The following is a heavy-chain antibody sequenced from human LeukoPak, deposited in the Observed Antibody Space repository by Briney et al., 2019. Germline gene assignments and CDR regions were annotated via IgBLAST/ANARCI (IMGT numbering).Heavy chain of an antibody. Sequence: PGGSLRLSCAASGLTFSSFAMSWVRQAPGKGLEWVSAISGNGGSTYFADSVKGRFTISRDNSKNMLYLQMSSLRVEDTAVYHCAKGIRGHFSSGSDFWGQGTLVTVSS. V-gene: IGHV3-23*01. J-gene: IGHJ4*02. CDR2: ISGNGGST. D-gene: IGHD6-19*01. CDR3: AKGIRGHFSSGSDF. CDR1: GLTFSSFA.